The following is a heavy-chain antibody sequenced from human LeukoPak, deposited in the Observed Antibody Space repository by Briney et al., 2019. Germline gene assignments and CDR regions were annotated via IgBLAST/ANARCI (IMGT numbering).Heavy chain of an antibody. J-gene: IGHJ4*02. CDR1: GFPFSSYG. Sequence: GKSLRLSCAASGFPFSSYGMHWVRQAPGKGLEWVARLVYDERSDYANSVKGRFSISRDNSKNTLFLDMSDLRVEDTVVYYCARDLSAAFDFWGQGVLVTVSS. V-gene: IGHV3-33*01. D-gene: IGHD6-19*01. CDR3: ARDLSAAFDF. CDR2: LVYDERS.